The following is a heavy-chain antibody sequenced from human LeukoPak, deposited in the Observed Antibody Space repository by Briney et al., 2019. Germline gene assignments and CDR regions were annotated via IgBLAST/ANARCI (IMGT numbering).Heavy chain of an antibody. J-gene: IGHJ4*02. CDR3: ARDSSVDY. Sequence: GGSLRLSCAASGFTFSSYSMNWVRQAPGRGLEWVSSISPDSTYIYYADSVKGRFTISRDNAKNSLHLQMNSLRAEDTAVYYCARDSSVDYWGQGTLVTVSS. V-gene: IGHV3-21*01. CDR2: ISPDSTYI. CDR1: GFTFSSYS. D-gene: IGHD6-19*01.